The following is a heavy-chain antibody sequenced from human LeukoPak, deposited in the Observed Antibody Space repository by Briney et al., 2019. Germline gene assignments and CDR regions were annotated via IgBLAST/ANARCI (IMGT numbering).Heavy chain of an antibody. J-gene: IGHJ3*02. CDR1: GYTFTNYD. V-gene: IGHV1-8*01. CDR3: AREKTRLAAGDAFDI. D-gene: IGHD6-13*01. Sequence: GASVKVSCKASGYTFTNYDINWVRQATGQGPDWMGWMNPKSGNTGYAQKFQGRVTMTRNTSISTAYMELSSLRSDDTAVYYCAREKTRLAAGDAFDIWGQGTMVTVSS. CDR2: MNPKSGNT.